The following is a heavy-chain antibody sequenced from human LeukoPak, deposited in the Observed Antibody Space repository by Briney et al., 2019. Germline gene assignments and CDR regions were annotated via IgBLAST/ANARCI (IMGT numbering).Heavy chain of an antibody. Sequence: GGSLRLSCAASGFTFSSYSMNWVRQAPGKGLEWVSYISSSSSTIYYADSVKGRFTISRDNAKNSLYLQMNSLRAEDTAVYYCATAVGGNPTGWFDPWGQGTLVTVSS. CDR3: ATAVGGNPTGWFDP. CDR1: GFTFSSYS. D-gene: IGHD4-23*01. V-gene: IGHV3-48*04. CDR2: ISSSSSTI. J-gene: IGHJ5*02.